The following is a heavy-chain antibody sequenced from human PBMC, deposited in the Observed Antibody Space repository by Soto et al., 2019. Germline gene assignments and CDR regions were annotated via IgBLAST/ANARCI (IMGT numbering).Heavy chain of an antibody. Sequence: SETLSLTCTVSGGSISSSSYYWGWIRQPPGKGLEWIGSIDYSGSTYYNPSLKSRVTISVDTSKNQFSLKLSSVTAADTAVYYCASRLGYYYDSSGYPYWGQGTTVTVSS. D-gene: IGHD3-22*01. J-gene: IGHJ4*02. CDR2: IDYSGST. V-gene: IGHV4-39*01. CDR1: GGSISSSSYY. CDR3: ASRLGYYYDSSGYPY.